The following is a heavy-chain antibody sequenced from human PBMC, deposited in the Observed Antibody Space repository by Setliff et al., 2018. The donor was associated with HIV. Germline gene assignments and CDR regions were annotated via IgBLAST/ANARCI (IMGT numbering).Heavy chain of an antibody. Sequence: SETLSLTCTVSGGSISSGSYYWSWIRQPAGKGLEWIGHMYTSGSTNYNPSLKSRVTISVDTSKNQFSLKLSSVTAADTAVYYCARDIRTVVGMGFDPWGQGTLVTVSS. CDR3: ARDIRTVVGMGFDP. J-gene: IGHJ5*02. CDR2: MYTSGST. D-gene: IGHD1-26*01. CDR1: GGSISSGSYY. V-gene: IGHV4-61*09.